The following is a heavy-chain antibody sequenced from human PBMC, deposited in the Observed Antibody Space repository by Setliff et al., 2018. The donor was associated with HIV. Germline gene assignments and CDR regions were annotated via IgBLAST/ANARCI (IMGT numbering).Heavy chain of an antibody. J-gene: IGHJ3*02. CDR1: GGSIISGYY. CDR3: AGDGYNVDAFDI. CDR2: INHSGST. D-gene: IGHD5-12*01. Sequence: PSETLSLTCTVSGGSIISGYYWSWIRQPPGKGLEWIGEINHSGSTNYNPSLKSRVTISVDTSKNQFSLKLSSVTAADTAVYYCAGDGYNVDAFDIWGQGTMVTVSS. V-gene: IGHV4-34*01.